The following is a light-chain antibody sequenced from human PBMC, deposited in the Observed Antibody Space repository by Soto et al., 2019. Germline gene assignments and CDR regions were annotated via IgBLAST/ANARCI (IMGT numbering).Light chain of an antibody. Sequence: DVRMTQSPSSLSASVGDTITITCRASQTITTYLNWFQQKPGESPRLLIYGASTLHDGVPSRFSGSGSGTDFTLTISGLHPEDFATYHCQQTYSDISFGGGTRV. CDR3: QQTYSDIS. V-gene: IGKV1-39*01. J-gene: IGKJ4*01. CDR2: GAS. CDR1: QTITTY.